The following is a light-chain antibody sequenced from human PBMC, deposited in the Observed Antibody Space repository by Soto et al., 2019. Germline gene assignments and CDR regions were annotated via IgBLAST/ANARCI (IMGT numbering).Light chain of an antibody. Sequence: EVVMTQSPATLSVSPGERATLSCRASQSVSSNLVWYQQKPGQAPRLLIYGASNRSTGIPARFSGSGYGEEFTHRISSLQYEDFAVYYCQHYNNWPPYTFGQGTKLEIK. CDR2: GAS. J-gene: IGKJ2*01. CDR1: QSVSSN. V-gene: IGKV3-15*01. CDR3: QHYNNWPPYT.